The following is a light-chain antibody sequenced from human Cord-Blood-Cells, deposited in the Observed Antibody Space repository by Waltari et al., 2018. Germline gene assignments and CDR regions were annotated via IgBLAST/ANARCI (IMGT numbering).Light chain of an antibody. CDR2: EVS. Sequence: QSALTQPASVSGSPGQSITISCTGTSSDVGSYNLVSWYQQHPGTAPKLMIYEVSKRPSGVSNRFSGSKSGNTASLTISGLQAEDEADYYCCSYAGSSTHVVFGGGTKLTVL. CDR1: SSDVGSYNL. V-gene: IGLV2-23*02. J-gene: IGLJ2*01. CDR3: CSYAGSSTHVV.